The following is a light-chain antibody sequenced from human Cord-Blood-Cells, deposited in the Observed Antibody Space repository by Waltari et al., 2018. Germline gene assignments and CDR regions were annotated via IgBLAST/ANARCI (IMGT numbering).Light chain of an antibody. CDR3: SSYTSSSTLV. CDR1: RSDDAGYHT. V-gene: IGLV2-14*03. J-gene: IGLJ1*01. CDR2: DVS. Sequence: QSALTQPASVSGSPGKSITLPCPTTRSDDAGYHTVSWYQQHPGKAPKLMIYDVSNGPSGVSNRFSGSKSGNTASLTISGLQAEDEADYYCSSYTSSSTLVFGTGTKVTVL.